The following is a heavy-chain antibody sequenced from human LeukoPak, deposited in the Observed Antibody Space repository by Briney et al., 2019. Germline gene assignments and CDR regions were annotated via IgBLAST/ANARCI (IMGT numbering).Heavy chain of an antibody. CDR2: MSPNSGDT. D-gene: IGHD7-27*01. CDR1: GYTFTSYD. Sequence: ASVKVSCKASGYTFTSYDFNWVRQATGQRPEWMGWMSPNSGDTGYAQKFQDRVTMTRNTSISTAYMELSSLRSDDTAVYYCARSPPNWGYDYWGPGTLVTVSS. J-gene: IGHJ4*02. CDR3: ARSPPNWGYDY. V-gene: IGHV1-8*01.